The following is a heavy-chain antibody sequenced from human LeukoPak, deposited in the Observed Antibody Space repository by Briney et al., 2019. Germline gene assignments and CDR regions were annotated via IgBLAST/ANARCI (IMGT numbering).Heavy chain of an antibody. CDR3: ARSKVRGGIYYGMDV. V-gene: IGHV4-59*12. Sequence: SETLSLTCTVSGGSISSYYWSWIRQPPGKGLEWIGYTYYSGSTNYNPSLKSRVTISVDTSKNQFSLKLSSVTAADTAVYYCARSKVRGGIYYGMDVWGQGTTVTVSS. CDR1: GGSISSYY. D-gene: IGHD3-10*01. J-gene: IGHJ6*02. CDR2: TYYSGST.